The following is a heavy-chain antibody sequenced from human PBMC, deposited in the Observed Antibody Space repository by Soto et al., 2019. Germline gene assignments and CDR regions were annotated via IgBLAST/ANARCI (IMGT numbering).Heavy chain of an antibody. Sequence: GASVKVSCKASGGTFSSYAISWVRQAPGQGLESMGGIIPIFGTANYAQKFQGRVTITADESTSTAYMELSSLRSEDTAVYYCARETKRRVVITPSYFDYWGQGTLVTVSS. D-gene: IGHD3-22*01. CDR1: GGTFSSYA. CDR3: ARETKRRVVITPSYFDY. J-gene: IGHJ4*02. V-gene: IGHV1-69*13. CDR2: IIPIFGTA.